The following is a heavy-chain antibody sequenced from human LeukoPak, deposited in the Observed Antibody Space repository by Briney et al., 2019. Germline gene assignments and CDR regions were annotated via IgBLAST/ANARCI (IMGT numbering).Heavy chain of an antibody. CDR3: ARSGSSWYGHPFDY. D-gene: IGHD6-13*01. CDR1: GYTFTSYD. J-gene: IGHJ4*02. V-gene: IGHV1-8*01. Sequence: ASVKVSCTASGYTFTSYDINWVRPATGQGLEWMGWMNPNSGNTGYAQKFQGRVTMTRNTSISTAYMELSSLRSEDTAVYYCARSGSSWYGHPFDYWGQGTLVTVSS. CDR2: MNPNSGNT.